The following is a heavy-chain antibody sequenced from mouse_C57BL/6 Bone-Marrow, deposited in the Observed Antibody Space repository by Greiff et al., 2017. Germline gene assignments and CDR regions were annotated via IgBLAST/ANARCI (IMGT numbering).Heavy chain of an antibody. CDR1: GYTFTSYG. J-gene: IGHJ2*01. V-gene: IGHV1-81*01. CDR3: AREKNYDGCDY. CDR2: IYPRSGNT. Sequence: QVQLQQSGAELARPGASVKLSCKASGYTFTSYGISWVKQRTGQGLEWIGEIYPRSGNTYYNEKFKGQATLTADKASSTAYMERRSLTSEDSAVYFCAREKNYDGCDYWGQGTTLTVSS. D-gene: IGHD2-3*01.